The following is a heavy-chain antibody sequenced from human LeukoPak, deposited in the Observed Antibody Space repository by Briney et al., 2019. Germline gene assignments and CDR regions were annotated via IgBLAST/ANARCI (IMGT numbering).Heavy chain of an antibody. CDR1: GGSFSGYY. Sequence: PSETLSLTCAVYGGSFSGYYWSWIRQPPGKGLEWIGEINQSGSTNYNPSLKSRVTISADTSKNQFSLKLGSVTAADTAVYYCARGWYYYYYMDVWGKGTTVTVSS. J-gene: IGHJ6*03. CDR3: ARGWYYYYYMDV. V-gene: IGHV4-34*01. CDR2: INQSGST.